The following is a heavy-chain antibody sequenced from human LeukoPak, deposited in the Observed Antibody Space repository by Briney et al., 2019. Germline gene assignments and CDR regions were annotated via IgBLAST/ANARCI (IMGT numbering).Heavy chain of an antibody. Sequence: PSETLSLTCTVPGGSVYTSDYYWGWVRQPPGKGPEWIGDIFYTGNTNYTPSLKSRVSISIDTSKNQFSLKLTSVTAADTAVYYCARHVPMVRGTYYFDYWGQGTLVTVSS. V-gene: IGHV4-39*07. D-gene: IGHD3-10*01. J-gene: IGHJ4*02. CDR1: GGSVYTSDYY. CDR2: IFYTGNT. CDR3: ARHVPMVRGTYYFDY.